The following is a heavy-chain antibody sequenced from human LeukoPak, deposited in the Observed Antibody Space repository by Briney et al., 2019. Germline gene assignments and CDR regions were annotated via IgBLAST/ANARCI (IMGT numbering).Heavy chain of an antibody. CDR1: GFTFISTA. CDR3: AKDGVWIGEKKANMDI. V-gene: IGHV3-23*01. D-gene: IGHD3-10*01. Sequence: GRSLRLSCAASGFTFISTAMSWVRQAPGKGLEWVSSISVSGGSTNYPDSVKGRFNNSRDNSRNTLYRQMNSLRAEDTAVYYWAKDGVWIGEKKANMDIWGKGTTV. CDR2: ISVSGGST. J-gene: IGHJ6*03.